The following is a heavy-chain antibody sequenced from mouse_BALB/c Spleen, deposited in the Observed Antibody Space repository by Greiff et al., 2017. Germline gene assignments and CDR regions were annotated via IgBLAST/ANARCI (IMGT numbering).Heavy chain of an antibody. J-gene: IGHJ4*01. CDR1: GFTFSSFG. CDR3: ASSGYGNYGAMDY. Sequence: EVQVVESGGGLVQPGGSRKLSCAASGFTFSSFGMHWVRQAPEKGLEWVAYISSGSSTIYYADTVKGRFTISRDNPKNTLFLKMTSLRSEDTAMYYCASSGYGNYGAMDYWGQGTSVTVSS. V-gene: IGHV5-17*02. D-gene: IGHD2-1*01. CDR2: ISSGSSTI.